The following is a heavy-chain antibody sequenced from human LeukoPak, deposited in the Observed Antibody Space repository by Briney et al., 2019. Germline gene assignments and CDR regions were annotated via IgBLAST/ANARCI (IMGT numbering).Heavy chain of an antibody. D-gene: IGHD3-10*01. CDR1: GGSFSGYY. CDR2: IYYSGNT. CDR3: ARDGPHHYYGSSTARFDP. V-gene: IGHV4-34*01. J-gene: IGHJ5*02. Sequence: SETLSLTCAVYGGSFSGYYWGWIRQPPGKGLEWIGTIYYSGNTYYNPSLKSRLTISVDTSKNQFSLKLSSVTAADTAVYYCARDGPHHYYGSSTARFDPWGQGTLVTVSS.